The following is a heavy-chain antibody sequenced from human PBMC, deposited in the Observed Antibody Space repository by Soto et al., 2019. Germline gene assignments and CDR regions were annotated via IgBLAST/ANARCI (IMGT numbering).Heavy chain of an antibody. J-gene: IGHJ4*02. CDR3: ARRSSGSYFDY. V-gene: IGHV3-23*01. CDR1: GFTFSSYA. CDR2: ISGSGGST. D-gene: IGHD6-19*01. Sequence: EVQLLESGGGLVQPGGSLRLSCAASGFTFSSYAMNWVRQAPGKGLEWVSVISGSGGSTYYADSVKGRFTISRDNSKNTLYLQMTSLRAEDTAVYYCARRSSGSYFDYWGPGTLVTVSS.